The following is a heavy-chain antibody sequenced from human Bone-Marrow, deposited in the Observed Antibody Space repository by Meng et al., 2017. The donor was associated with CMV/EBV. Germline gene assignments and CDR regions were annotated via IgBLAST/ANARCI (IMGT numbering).Heavy chain of an antibody. CDR1: GYTFPSYA. J-gene: IGHJ4*02. Sequence: ASVKVSCKASGYTFPSYAISWVRQAPGQGLEWMGWISAYNGNTKFAQNLQGRVTMTRDTSTSTAYMELRSLRSDDTAVYYCAKDPGRLTTVVTPSYFDYWGQGTLVTVSS. V-gene: IGHV1-18*01. D-gene: IGHD4-23*01. CDR3: AKDPGRLTTVVTPSYFDY. CDR2: ISAYNGNT.